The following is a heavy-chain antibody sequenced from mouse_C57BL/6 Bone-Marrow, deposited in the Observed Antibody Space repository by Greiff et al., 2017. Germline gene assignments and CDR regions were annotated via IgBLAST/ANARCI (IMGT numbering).Heavy chain of an antibody. D-gene: IGHD1-1*01. J-gene: IGHJ2*01. V-gene: IGHV14-1*01. CDR1: GFNIKDYY. CDR3: TTFIYYYGSSFLYFDY. CDR2: IDPEDGDT. Sequence: VQLKESGAELVRPGASVKLSCTASGFNIKDYYMHWVKQRPEQGLEWIGRIDPEDGDTENAPKFQGKATMTADTSSNTAYLQLSSLTSEDTAVYYCTTFIYYYGSSFLYFDYWGQGTTLTVSS.